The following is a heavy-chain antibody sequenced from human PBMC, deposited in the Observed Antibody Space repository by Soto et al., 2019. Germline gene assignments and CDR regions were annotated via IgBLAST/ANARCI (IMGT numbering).Heavy chain of an antibody. V-gene: IGHV3-23*01. Sequence: GGSLRLSCAASGFTFSSYAMSWVRQAPGKGLEWVSAISGSGGSTYYADSVKGRFTISRDNSKNTLYLQMNSLRAEDTAVYYCAKGVDTAMVMVDYFDYWGQGTLVTVSS. CDR2: ISGSGGST. CDR3: AKGVDTAMVMVDYFDY. D-gene: IGHD5-18*01. J-gene: IGHJ4*02. CDR1: GFTFSSYA.